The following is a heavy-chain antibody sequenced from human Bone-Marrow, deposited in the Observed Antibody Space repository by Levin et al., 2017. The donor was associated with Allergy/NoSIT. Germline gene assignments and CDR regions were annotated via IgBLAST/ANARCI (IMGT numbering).Heavy chain of an antibody. CDR2: IYYSGST. J-gene: IGHJ5*02. CDR3: ARGLTSSGYGGRFGDP. V-gene: IGHV4-39*07. CDR1: AGSISSSSYY. D-gene: IGHD3-22*01. Sequence: SETLSLICTVSAGSISSSSYYWGWIRQPPGTGLEWIGNIYYSGSTYYNPSLKSRVTISVDTSKNQFSLKLSSVTAADTAVYYCARGLTSSGYGGRFGDPWGQGTLVTVSS.